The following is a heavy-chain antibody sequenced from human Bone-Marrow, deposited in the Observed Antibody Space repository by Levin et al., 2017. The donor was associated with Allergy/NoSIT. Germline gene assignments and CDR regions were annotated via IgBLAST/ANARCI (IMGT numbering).Heavy chain of an antibody. V-gene: IGHV4-4*07. J-gene: IGHJ5*02. D-gene: IGHD3-10*01. CDR3: ARGGNWFDP. CDR1: GGSNSNYY. Sequence: SCLVSGGSNSNYYWSWIRQPAGKGLEWIGNIFTTGSTNYNPPLKNRVTMSMGPSKNQFSLNLTSVTAADTAVYYCARGGNWFDPWGQGAPVTVSS. CDR2: IFTTGST.